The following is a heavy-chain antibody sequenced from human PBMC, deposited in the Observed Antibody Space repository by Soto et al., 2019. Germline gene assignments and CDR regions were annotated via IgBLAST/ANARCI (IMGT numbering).Heavy chain of an antibody. D-gene: IGHD3-3*01. CDR1: GYGFTGYW. J-gene: IGHJ6*02. CDR3: ARVRFPANYYYYYGMDV. CDR2: IYPGDSDT. V-gene: IGHV5-51*01. Sequence: GERLKIYCKGSGYGFTGYWIGCVRPMPGKGLEWMGIIYPGDSDTSYSPSFQGQVTISADKSISTAYLQWSSLKASDTAMYYCARVRFPANYYYYYGMDVWGQGTTGTVS.